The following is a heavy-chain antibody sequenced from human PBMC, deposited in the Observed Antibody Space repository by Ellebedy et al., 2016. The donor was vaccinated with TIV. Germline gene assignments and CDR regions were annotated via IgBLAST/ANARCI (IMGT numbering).Heavy chain of an antibody. Sequence: MPSETLSLTCTVSGGSISSYVHYWDWIRQTPGRGLEWIGNVFHNGKTSYNPSLKSRLTQSVDASKNPFSLRLNSVTAADTGVYYCARPKRGTSPFDYWGQGTPVTVSS. V-gene: IGHV4-39*01. J-gene: IGHJ4*02. CDR2: VFHNGKT. CDR1: GGSISSYVHY. CDR3: ARPKRGTSPFDY.